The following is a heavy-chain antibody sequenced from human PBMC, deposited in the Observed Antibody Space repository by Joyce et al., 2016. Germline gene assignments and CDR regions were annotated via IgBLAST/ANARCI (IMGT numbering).Heavy chain of an antibody. Sequence: HVQLVESGGGVVQPGRSLRLSCAASGFSFSTYEMHWVRQAPGKGLEWVAGISYDGNNEYYADSVKGRFTISRDNSKNTLYLQMNSLRAEDTAIYYCAREITMVRGVSWGQGTLVTVSS. CDR2: ISYDGNNE. V-gene: IGHV3-30-3*01. CDR1: GFSFSTYE. D-gene: IGHD3-10*01. J-gene: IGHJ4*02. CDR3: AREITMVRGVS.